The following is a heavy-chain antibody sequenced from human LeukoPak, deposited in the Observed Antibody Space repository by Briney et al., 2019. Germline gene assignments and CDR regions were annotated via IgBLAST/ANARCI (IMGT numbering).Heavy chain of an antibody. V-gene: IGHV1-69*04. D-gene: IGHD1-26*01. CDR1: GGTFSSYA. Sequence: SVKVSCKASGGTFSSYAISWVRQAPGQGLEWMGRIIPILGIANYAQKFQGRVTITADKSTSTAYMELSSLRSEDTAVYYCARDPIVGATRGDYWGQGTLVTVSS. CDR2: IIPILGIA. J-gene: IGHJ4*02. CDR3: ARDPIVGATRGDY.